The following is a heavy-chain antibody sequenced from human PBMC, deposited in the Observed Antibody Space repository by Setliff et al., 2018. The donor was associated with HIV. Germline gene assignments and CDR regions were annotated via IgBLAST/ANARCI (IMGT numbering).Heavy chain of an antibody. CDR2: IYGNGSV. V-gene: IGHV4-61*01. Sequence: PSETLSLTCTVSGTSVRSGPYHWSWIRQSPGKGLEWIGHIYGNGSVTYSPSLRSRVTISVDTSKNQFSLRLSSVTAADSAVYYCARRRETIVVVIGIPNWYFDLWGRGTLVTVSS. D-gene: IGHD2-21*01. CDR1: GTSVRSGPYH. J-gene: IGHJ2*01. CDR3: ARRRETIVVVIGIPNWYFDL.